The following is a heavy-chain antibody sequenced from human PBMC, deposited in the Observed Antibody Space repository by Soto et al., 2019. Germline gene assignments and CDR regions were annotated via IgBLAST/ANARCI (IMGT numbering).Heavy chain of an antibody. D-gene: IGHD2-2*01. CDR2: IIPILDIA. Sequence: ASVKVSCKTSGGTFNTYPISWVRQAPGQGLEWMGTIIPILDIANYAQKFQGRVTITADKSTSTAYMELSSLESEDTAVYYCARGQRGVVVAPAALPSPLDYLGQGTLVTVS. V-gene: IGHV1-69*04. CDR1: GGTFNTYP. CDR3: ARGQRGVVVAPAALPSPLDY. J-gene: IGHJ4*02.